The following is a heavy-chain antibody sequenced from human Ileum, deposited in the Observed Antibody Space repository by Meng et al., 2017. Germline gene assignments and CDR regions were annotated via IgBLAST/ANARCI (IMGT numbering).Heavy chain of an antibody. V-gene: IGHV6-1*01. CDR1: GGSVSSNIAA. CDR3: ASGSGSLDY. CDR2: TYYRSKWYS. D-gene: IGHD3-3*01. J-gene: IGHJ4*02. Sequence: QVQLRQSGQGLVKPSQTLSLPCAVSGGSVSSNIAAWNWIRQSPLRGLEWLGRTYYRSKWYSEYAVSVKSRISITPDTSKNQFSQQMNSVTPEDTAVYYCASGSGSLDYWGPGTLVTVSS.